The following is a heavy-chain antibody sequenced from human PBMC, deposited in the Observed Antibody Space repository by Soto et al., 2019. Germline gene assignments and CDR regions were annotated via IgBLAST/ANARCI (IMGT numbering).Heavy chain of an antibody. CDR3: ARRASGPAYFDY. CDR1: GGSVSRGTYY. J-gene: IGHJ4*02. D-gene: IGHD3-3*01. V-gene: IGHV4-61*01. CDR2: IYYSGNT. Sequence: AETLSLTCSVSGGSVSRGTYYWSWIRQPPGKGLEWIGYIYYSGNTYYNPSLKSRVTLSVDSSKNQFHLNLRSVPAADTAVSYCARRASGPAYFDYWAQGTLVTVSS.